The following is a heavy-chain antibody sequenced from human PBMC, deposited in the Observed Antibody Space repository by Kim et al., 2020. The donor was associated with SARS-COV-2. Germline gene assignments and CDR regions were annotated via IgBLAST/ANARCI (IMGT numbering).Heavy chain of an antibody. J-gene: IGHJ6*02. V-gene: IGHV3-7*03. CDR3: AREFTVTTNDYYGMDV. CDR2: IKQDGSGK. D-gene: IGHD4-17*01. Sequence: GGSLRLSCAASGFTFSGYSMNWVRQAPGKGLEWVANIKQDGSGKYYVDSVKGRFTISRDNAKNSLYLQMNSLRAEDTAVYYCAREFTVTTNDYYGMDVWGQGTTVTVSS. CDR1: GFTFSGYS.